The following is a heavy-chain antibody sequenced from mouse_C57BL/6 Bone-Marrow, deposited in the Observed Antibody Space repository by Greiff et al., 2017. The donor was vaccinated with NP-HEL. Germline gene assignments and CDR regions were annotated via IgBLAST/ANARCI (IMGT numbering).Heavy chain of an antibody. CDR2: INPYNGGT. CDR1: GYTFTDYY. CDR3: ARLGRYFDY. V-gene: IGHV1-19*01. D-gene: IGHD4-1*01. J-gene: IGHJ2*01. Sequence: VQLQQSGPVLVKPGASVKMSCKASGYTFTDYYMNWVKQSHGKSLEWIGVINPYNGGTSYNQKFKGKATLTVDKSSSTAYMELNSLTSKDSAVYYCARLGRYFDYWGQGTTLTVSS.